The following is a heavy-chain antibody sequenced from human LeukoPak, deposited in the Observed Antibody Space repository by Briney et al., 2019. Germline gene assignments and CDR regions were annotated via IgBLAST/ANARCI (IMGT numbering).Heavy chain of an antibody. V-gene: IGHV1-46*01. CDR2: INPSGGST. D-gene: IGHD4-17*01. CDR3: ARDADHGDYGRFVWFDP. CDR1: GYTFTSYY. J-gene: IGHJ5*02. Sequence: ASVKVSCKASGYTFTSYYMHWVRQAPGRGLEWMGIINPSGGSTSYAQKFQGRVTMTRDTSTSTVYMELSSLRSEDTAVYYCARDADHGDYGRFVWFDPWGQGTLVTVSS.